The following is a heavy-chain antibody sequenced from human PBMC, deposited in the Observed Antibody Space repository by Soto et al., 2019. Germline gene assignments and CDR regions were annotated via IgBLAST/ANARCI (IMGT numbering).Heavy chain of an antibody. Sequence: GASVKVSCKASGYTFTGYYMHWVRQAPGQGLEWMGWINPNSGGTNYAQKFQGRVTMTRDTSISTAYMELSRLRSDDTAVYYCARDRARGRGRNYYYYGMDVWGQGTTVTVSS. CDR2: INPNSGGT. CDR1: GYTFTGYY. CDR3: ARDRARGRGRNYYYYGMDV. V-gene: IGHV1-2*02. D-gene: IGHD3-10*01. J-gene: IGHJ6*02.